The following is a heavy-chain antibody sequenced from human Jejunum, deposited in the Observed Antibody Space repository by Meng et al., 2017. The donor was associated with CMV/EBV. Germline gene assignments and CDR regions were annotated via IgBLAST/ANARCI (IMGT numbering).Heavy chain of an antibody. Sequence: GFAFNTRNINWVRQAPGKGLDWVSFISFTTNYIYYADSVKGRFTISRDNAKNSVYLQMDSLRAEDTAVYYCARDLYYGDPASSDLWGQGTMVTVSS. D-gene: IGHD4-17*01. V-gene: IGHV3-21*01. CDR1: GFAFNTRN. CDR2: ISFTTNYI. J-gene: IGHJ3*01. CDR3: ARDLYYGDPASSDL.